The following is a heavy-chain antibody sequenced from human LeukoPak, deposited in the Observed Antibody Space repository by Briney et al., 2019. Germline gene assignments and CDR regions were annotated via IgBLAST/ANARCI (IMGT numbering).Heavy chain of an antibody. V-gene: IGHV4-59*08. D-gene: IGHD3-16*01. J-gene: IGHJ3*02. CDR2: IYYSGST. Sequence: SETLSLTCTVSGGSISSYYWSWIRQPPGKGLEWIGYIYYSGSTNYNPSLKSRVTISVDTSKNQFSLKLSSVTAADTAVYYCARARGASEIYDYVWDTERDFDIWGQGTMVTVSS. CDR3: ARARGASEIYDYVWDTERDFDI. CDR1: GGSISSYY.